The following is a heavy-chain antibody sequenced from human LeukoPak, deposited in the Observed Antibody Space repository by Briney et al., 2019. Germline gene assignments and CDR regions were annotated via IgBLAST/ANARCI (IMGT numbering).Heavy chain of an antibody. J-gene: IGHJ4*02. Sequence: GASVKVSCKLSGDTLSDLSIHWVRQAPGKGLEWMGGFDPEDGETVYAQKFQGRVTVTEDTSTDTAYMEVTNLRSDDTAVYYCARAYCSSTSCYNFADYWGQGTLVTVSS. CDR1: GDTLSDLS. V-gene: IGHV1-24*01. CDR2: FDPEDGET. D-gene: IGHD2-2*02. CDR3: ARAYCSSTSCYNFADY.